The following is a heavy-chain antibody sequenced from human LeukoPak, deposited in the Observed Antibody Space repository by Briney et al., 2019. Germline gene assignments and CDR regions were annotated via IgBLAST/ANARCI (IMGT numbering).Heavy chain of an antibody. D-gene: IGHD3-10*01. CDR2: ISYDGSNK. J-gene: IGHJ5*02. Sequence: GSLRLSCAASGFTFSSYAMHWVRQAPGKGLEWVAVISYDGSNKYYADSVKGRFTISIDNSKNTLYLQMNSLRAEDTAVYYCARDPGSRFNYGSGSYWFDPWGQGTLVTVSS. V-gene: IGHV3-30*04. CDR1: GFTFSSYA. CDR3: ARDPGSRFNYGSGSYWFDP.